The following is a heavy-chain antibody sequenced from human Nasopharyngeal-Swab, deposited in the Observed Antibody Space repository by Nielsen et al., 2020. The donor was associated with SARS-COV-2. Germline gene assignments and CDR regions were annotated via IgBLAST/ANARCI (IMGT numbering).Heavy chain of an antibody. CDR3: AKVFRAFVVPTPDV. Sequence: GGSLRLSCAASGFTFSTYWMTWVRQAPGKGLEWVAFIRYDGSNKYYADSVKGRFTISRDNSKNTLYLQMNSLRAEDTAVYYCAKVFRAFVVPTPDVWGKGTTVTVSS. V-gene: IGHV3-30*02. D-gene: IGHD2-2*01. J-gene: IGHJ6*04. CDR2: IRYDGSNK. CDR1: GFTFSTYW.